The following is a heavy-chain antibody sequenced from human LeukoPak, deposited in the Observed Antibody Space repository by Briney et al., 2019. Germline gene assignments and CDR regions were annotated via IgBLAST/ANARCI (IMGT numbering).Heavy chain of an antibody. V-gene: IGHV4-61*01. CDR1: GGPVRSGSYY. Sequence: PSETLSLTCTVSGGPVRSGSYYWRWIRQPPGKGLGWIGYIYYSGSTNYNPSLKSRVTISVDTSKNQFSLKLSAVTAADTAVYYCAREPGRGYFDYWGQGTLVTVSS. CDR3: AREPGRGYFDY. CDR2: IYYSGST. J-gene: IGHJ4*02. D-gene: IGHD3-10*01.